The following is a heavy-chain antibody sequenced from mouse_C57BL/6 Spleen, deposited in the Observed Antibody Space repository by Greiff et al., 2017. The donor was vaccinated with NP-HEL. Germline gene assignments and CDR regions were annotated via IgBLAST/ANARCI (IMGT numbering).Heavy chain of an antibody. CDR3: AREGYDYDPYYFDY. V-gene: IGHV1-55*01. CDR1: GYTFTSYW. Sequence: QVQLQQPGAELVKPGASVKMSCKASGYTFTSYWINWVKQRPGQGLEWIGDIYPGSGSTNYNEKFKSKATLTVDTSSSTAYMQLSSLTSDDSAVYFCAREGYDYDPYYFDYWGQGTTLTVSS. CDR2: IYPGSGST. J-gene: IGHJ2*01. D-gene: IGHD2-4*01.